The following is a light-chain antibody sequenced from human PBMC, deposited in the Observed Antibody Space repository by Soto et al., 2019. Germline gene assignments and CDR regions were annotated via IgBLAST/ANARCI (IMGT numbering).Light chain of an antibody. V-gene: IGLV4-69*01. CDR1: SGHSTYA. Sequence: QLVLTQSPSASASLGASVQLTCTLCSGHSTYAIAWHQQQPEKGPRYLMKLDSDGSHSKGDGIPDRFSGSSSGAERYLTISSLQSEDEADYYCQTWATVPDGVFGGGTKLTVL. CDR3: QTWATVPDGV. CDR2: LDSDGSH. J-gene: IGLJ3*02.